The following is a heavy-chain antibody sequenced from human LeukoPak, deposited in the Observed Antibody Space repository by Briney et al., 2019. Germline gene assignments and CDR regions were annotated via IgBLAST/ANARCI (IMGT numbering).Heavy chain of an antibody. Sequence: ASVKVSCKASGYTFTSYDINWVRQAPGQALEWMGWITPFNGNTNYAQKFQDRVTITRDRSMSTAYMELSSLRSEDTAMYYCASEKQGEAGFDYWGQGTLVTVSS. CDR1: GYTFTSYD. CDR2: ITPFNGNT. J-gene: IGHJ4*02. V-gene: IGHV1-45*02. CDR3: ASEKQGEAGFDY. D-gene: IGHD3-10*01.